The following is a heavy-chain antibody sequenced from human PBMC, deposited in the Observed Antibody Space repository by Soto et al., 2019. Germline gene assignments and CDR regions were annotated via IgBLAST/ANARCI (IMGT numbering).Heavy chain of an antibody. D-gene: IGHD3-22*01. J-gene: IGHJ4*02. CDR3: AGQPLYTYYYDSSGYYYLSN. Sequence: PSETLSLTCAVSGGSISSSNWWSWVRQPPGKGLEWIGEIYHSGSTNYNPSLKSRVTISVDKSKNQFSLKLSSVTAADTAVYYCAGQPLYTYYYDSSGYYYLSNWGQGTLVTVAS. V-gene: IGHV4-4*02. CDR2: IYHSGST. CDR1: GGSISSSNW.